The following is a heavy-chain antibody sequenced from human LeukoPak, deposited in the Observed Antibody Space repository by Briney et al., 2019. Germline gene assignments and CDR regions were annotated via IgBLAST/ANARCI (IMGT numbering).Heavy chain of an antibody. D-gene: IGHD6-6*01. CDR1: GYTFTSYY. Sequence: ASVKVSCKASGYTFTSYYMHWVRQAPGQGLEWMGIINPSGGSASYAQKFQGRVTMTRDTSTSTVYMELSSLRSEDTAVYYCARWAARPFGAFDIWGQGTMVTVSS. CDR2: INPSGGSA. CDR3: ARWAARPFGAFDI. V-gene: IGHV1-46*01. J-gene: IGHJ3*02.